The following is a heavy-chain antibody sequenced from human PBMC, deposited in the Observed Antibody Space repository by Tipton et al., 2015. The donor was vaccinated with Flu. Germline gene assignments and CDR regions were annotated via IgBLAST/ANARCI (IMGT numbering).Heavy chain of an antibody. CDR2: IYNNQYT. CDR3: ARARAPYYYYAMDV. V-gene: IGHV4-59*02. Sequence: TLSLTCTVSGGFVSSYYWNWIRQPPGKGLEWIGYIYNNQYTKYNPSLKSRVTVSVDPSMSQFSLRLTSVTAADTAVYYCARARAPYYYYAMDVWGQGATVTVS. J-gene: IGHJ6*02. D-gene: IGHD3-10*01. CDR1: GGFVSSYY.